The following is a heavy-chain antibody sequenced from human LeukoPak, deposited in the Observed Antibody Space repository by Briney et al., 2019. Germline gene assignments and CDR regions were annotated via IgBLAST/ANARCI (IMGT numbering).Heavy chain of an antibody. CDR1: GGSFSGYY. V-gene: IGHV4-34*01. J-gene: IGHJ3*02. D-gene: IGHD2-2*01. CDR2: INHSGST. CDR3: ARGYCSSTSCYKLGNDAFDI. Sequence: SETLSLTCAVYGGSFSGYYWSWIRQPPGKGLDWMGEINHSGSTNYNPSLKSRVTISVDTSKNQFSLQLSSVTAADTAVYYCARGYCSSTSCYKLGNDAFDIWGQGTMVTVSS.